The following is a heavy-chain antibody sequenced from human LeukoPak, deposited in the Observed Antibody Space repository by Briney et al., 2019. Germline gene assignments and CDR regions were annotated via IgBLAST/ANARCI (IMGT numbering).Heavy chain of an antibody. J-gene: IGHJ4*02. CDR3: AREDRLGHFDY. CDR1: GDSVYSNNVA. CDR2: TYYRSNWFN. V-gene: IGHV6-1*01. Sequence: SQTLSLTCAISGDSVYSNNVAWNWIRQSPSRGLEWLGRTYYRSNWFNEYAVSMKGRVIINPVTSKNQSSLQLNSMTPEDTAVYYCAREDRLGHFDYWGQGTLVTVSS.